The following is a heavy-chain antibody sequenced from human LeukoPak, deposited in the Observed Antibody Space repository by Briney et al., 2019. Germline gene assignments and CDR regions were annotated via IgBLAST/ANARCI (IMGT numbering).Heavy chain of an antibody. D-gene: IGHD1-26*01. V-gene: IGHV4-59*01. CDR3: ARDQYSGRFDY. CDR2: VYYSWNP. J-gene: IGHJ4*02. CDR1: GGSISNYY. Sequence: SETLSLTCTVSGGSISNYYWSWIRQPPGKGLECVGYVYYSWNPDYNPSLKSRVTISIDTSKNQFSLKLSSVTAADTAVYYCARDQYSGRFDYWGQGTLVTVSS.